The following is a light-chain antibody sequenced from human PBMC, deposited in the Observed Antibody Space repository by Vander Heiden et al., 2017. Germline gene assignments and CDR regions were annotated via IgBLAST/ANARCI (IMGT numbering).Light chain of an antibody. V-gene: IGLV1-44*01. CDR1: SANIGTNT. CDR3: AAWDDSLIRV. J-gene: IGLJ3*02. CDR2: SNN. Sequence: QSVLTQPPSASGTPGQRVTHSCSRSSANIGTNTVNWYPQLPGPAPKVLIYSNNQRPSGVPDRFSGSKAGTSASLAISGRQSEDEADYYCAAWDDSLIRVFGGGTKLTVL.